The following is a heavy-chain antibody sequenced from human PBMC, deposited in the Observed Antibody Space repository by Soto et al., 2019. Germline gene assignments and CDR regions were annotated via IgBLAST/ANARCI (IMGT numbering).Heavy chain of an antibody. V-gene: IGHV2-5*02. CDR1: GFSLSTSREG. D-gene: IGHD4-17*01. CDR3: AHYRIFGDYMYYFDS. Sequence: QITLKESGPTLVKPTQPLTLTCTFSGFSLSTSREGVGWIRQPPGKALERLALIYWDDDKRYSPSLKTRLTITKDTYKNQVVLTMTNMVPVDTATYYCAHYRIFGDYMYYFDSWGQGTLVTVSS. J-gene: IGHJ4*02. CDR2: IYWDDDK.